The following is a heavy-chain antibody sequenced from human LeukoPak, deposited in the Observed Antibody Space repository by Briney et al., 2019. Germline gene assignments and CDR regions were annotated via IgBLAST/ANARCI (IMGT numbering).Heavy chain of an antibody. CDR1: GFTFSDCY. D-gene: IGHD6-13*01. CDR3: ARVPLRIGIAAAGTRY. CDR2: ISSSGSTI. V-gene: IGHV3-11*01. Sequence: PGGSLRLSCAASGFTFSDCYMSWIRQAPGKGLEWVSYISSSGSTIYYADSVKGRFTISRDNAKNSLYLQMNSLRAEDTAVYYCARVPLRIGIAAAGTRYWGQGTLVTVSS. J-gene: IGHJ4*02.